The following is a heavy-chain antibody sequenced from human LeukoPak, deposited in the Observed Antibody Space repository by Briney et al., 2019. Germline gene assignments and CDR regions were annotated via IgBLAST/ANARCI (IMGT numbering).Heavy chain of an antibody. D-gene: IGHD6-19*01. CDR1: GFPFSSYE. J-gene: IGHJ4*02. V-gene: IGHV3-48*03. CDR3: ARGPYSSALTPDY. CDR2: ISSSGSTI. Sequence: PGGSLGLSCAASGFPFSSYEMNWVRHAPGKGLEWVSYISSSGSTIYYADSVKGRFTISRDNAKNSLYLQMNSLRAEDTAVYYCARGPYSSALTPDYWGQGTLVTVSP.